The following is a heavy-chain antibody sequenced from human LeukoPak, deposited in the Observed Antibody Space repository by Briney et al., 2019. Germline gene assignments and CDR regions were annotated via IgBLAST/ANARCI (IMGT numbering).Heavy chain of an antibody. CDR1: GGSITTYY. V-gene: IGHV4-59*04. CDR2: IYHTGST. CDR3: AGGDSRGSPGY. J-gene: IGHJ4*02. D-gene: IGHD3-22*01. Sequence: SETLSLTCTVSGGSITTYYWSWIRQPPGKGLEWIGYIYHTGSTYYNPSLKSRVTISLDRPKNQFSLKLSSVTAADTAVYYCAGGDSRGSPGYWGQGTLVTVSS.